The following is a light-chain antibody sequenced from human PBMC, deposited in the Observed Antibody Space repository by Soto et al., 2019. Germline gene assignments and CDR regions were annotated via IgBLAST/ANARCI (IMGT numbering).Light chain of an antibody. V-gene: IGKV3-15*01. J-gene: IGKJ2*01. CDR2: HAS. CDR1: QSVSSN. Sequence: EIVMTQSPATLSVSPGERATLSCRASQSVSSNVAWYQQKPGQAPRLLIYHASTRATGIPARFSGSGSGAEFTLTISSLQSEDFAVYYCQQYNAWPPPHTFGQGTTLEIK. CDR3: QQYNAWPPPHT.